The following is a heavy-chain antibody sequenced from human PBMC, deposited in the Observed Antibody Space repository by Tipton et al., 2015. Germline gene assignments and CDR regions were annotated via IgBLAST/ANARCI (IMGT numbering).Heavy chain of an antibody. V-gene: IGHV1-8*01. CDR1: GDTFTSYD. J-gene: IGHJ6*02. CDR3: ASVPPHYFFGMDV. Sequence: QLVQSGAEVKKPGASVKVSCKASGDTFTSYDINWVRQATGQGIEWMGWMSPNNDNTGYAQKFQGRVTMTRNTSISTVYMELSSLRSEDTAVYYCASVPPHYFFGMDVWGPGTTITVSS. CDR2: MSPNNDNT.